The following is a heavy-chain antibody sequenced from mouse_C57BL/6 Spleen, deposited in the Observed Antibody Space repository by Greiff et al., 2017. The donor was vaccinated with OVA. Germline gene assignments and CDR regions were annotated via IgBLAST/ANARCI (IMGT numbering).Heavy chain of an antibody. D-gene: IGHD1-1*01. V-gene: IGHV1-53*01. J-gene: IGHJ2*01. Sequence: QVQLQQPGTELVKPGASVKLSCKASGYTFTSYWMHWVKQRPGQGLEWIGNINPSNGGTNYNEKFKSKATLTVDKSSSTAYMQLSSLTSEDSAVYYGARGDYYGSRYYFDYWGQGTTLTVSS. CDR2: INPSNGGT. CDR3: ARGDYYGSRYYFDY. CDR1: GYTFTSYW.